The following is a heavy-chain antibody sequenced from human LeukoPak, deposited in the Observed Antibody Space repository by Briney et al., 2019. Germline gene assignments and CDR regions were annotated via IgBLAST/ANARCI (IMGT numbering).Heavy chain of an antibody. CDR1: GFTVSSIY. CDR2: IYNDGST. Sequence: QPGGSLRLSCAASGFTVSSIYMSWVRQAPGKGLEWVSVIYNDGSTYYADSVKGRFTISRDNSKNTLYLQMNGLRAEDTAVYYCAKSSSGSYYFDYWGQGTLVTVSS. V-gene: IGHV3-53*01. D-gene: IGHD6-19*01. J-gene: IGHJ4*02. CDR3: AKSSSGSYYFDY.